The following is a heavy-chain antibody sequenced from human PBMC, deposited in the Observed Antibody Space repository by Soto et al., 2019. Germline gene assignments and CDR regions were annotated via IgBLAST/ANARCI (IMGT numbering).Heavy chain of an antibody. V-gene: IGHV4-34*01. Sequence: SETLSLTCAVYGGSFSGYYWSWIRQPPGKGLEWIGEINHSGSTNYNPSLKSRVTISVDTSKNQFSLKLSSVTAADTAVYYCSRGVAAARWRIVTTYYYYGMDVWGRGAAVAISS. D-gene: IGHD4-4*01. CDR3: SRGVAAARWRIVTTYYYYGMDV. CDR1: GGSFSGYY. CDR2: INHSGST. J-gene: IGHJ6*02.